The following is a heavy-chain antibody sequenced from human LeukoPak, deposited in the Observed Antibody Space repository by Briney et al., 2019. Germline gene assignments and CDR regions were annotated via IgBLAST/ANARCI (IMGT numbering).Heavy chain of an antibody. D-gene: IGHD3-9*01. CDR1: GYTFTNYA. CDR2: MNAGNADT. V-gene: IGHV1-3*01. Sequence: ASVKVSCKASGYTFTNYAIHWVRQAPGRGPEWMGWMNAGNADTRYSQDFQGRVTITRDTSASTAYMEFSSLRSDDTAVYYCARDRPGEYFDWLLGNDYWGQGTLVTVSS. J-gene: IGHJ4*02. CDR3: ARDRPGEYFDWLLGNDY.